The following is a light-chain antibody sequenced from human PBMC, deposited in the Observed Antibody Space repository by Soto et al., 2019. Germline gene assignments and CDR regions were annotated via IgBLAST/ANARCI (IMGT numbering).Light chain of an antibody. J-gene: IGKJ1*01. V-gene: IGKV1-12*01. Sequence: DIQMTQSPSSVSASVGDRVTLTCRASQGINSWLAWYQQKPGKAPKLLIYGASSLQSGVPSRFSGSGSGTDFTLTISSLQPEDLATYYCQQANSCPPWTFGQGTKVEIK. CDR1: QGINSW. CDR3: QQANSCPPWT. CDR2: GAS.